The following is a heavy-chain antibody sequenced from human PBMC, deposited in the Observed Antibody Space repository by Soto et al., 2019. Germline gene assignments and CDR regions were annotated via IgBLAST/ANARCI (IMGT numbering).Heavy chain of an antibody. CDR2: IHYSGTT. D-gene: IGHD2-21*02. Sequence: SESLSLTCTVYCDSLTAGGHYWAWIRQHPEKGLEWLGYIHYSGTTDYNPSLKSRLTVSVDTSKNQFSLSLSSVTAADTAIYYCAALTATYWNFAIWGRGTLVTVSS. V-gene: IGHV4-31*03. J-gene: IGHJ2*01. CDR3: AALTATYWNFAI. CDR1: CDSLTAGGHY.